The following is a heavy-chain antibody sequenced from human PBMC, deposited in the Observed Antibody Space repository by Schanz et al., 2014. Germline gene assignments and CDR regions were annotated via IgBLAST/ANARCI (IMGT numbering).Heavy chain of an antibody. CDR3: AASSGWHPSTDY. Sequence: QVQVVQSGGGLVKPGGSLRLSCAASGFVFGDYYMTWIRQAPGKGQEWLSYISDSGTYTNYADSVKGRFTISRDNAKSSLYLQMNSLRVEDTAVYYCAASSGWHPSTDYWGQGTLVTVSS. CDR2: ISDSGTYT. J-gene: IGHJ4*02. D-gene: IGHD6-19*01. CDR1: GFVFGDYY. V-gene: IGHV3-11*05.